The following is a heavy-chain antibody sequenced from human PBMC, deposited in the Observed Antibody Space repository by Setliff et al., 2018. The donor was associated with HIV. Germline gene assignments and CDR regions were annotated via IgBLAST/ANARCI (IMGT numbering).Heavy chain of an antibody. V-gene: IGHV4-61*01. Sequence: SETLSLTCTVSGDSVSSGSYYWSWIRQPPGKGLEWIGYIYTSGSTNYNPSLKSPVTMSVDTSKNQISLKLSFVTAADTAVYYCARAEWIQLWFGDFDIWGQGTMVTVSS. CDR2: IYTSGST. J-gene: IGHJ3*02. CDR1: GDSVSSGSYY. D-gene: IGHD5-18*01. CDR3: ARAEWIQLWFGDFDI.